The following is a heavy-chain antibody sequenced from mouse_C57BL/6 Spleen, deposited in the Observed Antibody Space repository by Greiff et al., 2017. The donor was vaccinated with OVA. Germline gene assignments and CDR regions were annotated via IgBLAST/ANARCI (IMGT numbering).Heavy chain of an antibody. D-gene: IGHD1-1*01. Sequence: VQLQQSGPELVKPGASVKISCKASGYTFTDYYMNWVKQSHGKSIEWIGDINPNNGGTSYNQKFKGKATLTVDKSSSTAYMELRSLTSEDSAVYYCARKSSTPFAYWGQGTLVTVSA. CDR1: GYTFTDYY. V-gene: IGHV1-26*01. CDR2: INPNNGGT. J-gene: IGHJ3*01. CDR3: ARKSSTPFAY.